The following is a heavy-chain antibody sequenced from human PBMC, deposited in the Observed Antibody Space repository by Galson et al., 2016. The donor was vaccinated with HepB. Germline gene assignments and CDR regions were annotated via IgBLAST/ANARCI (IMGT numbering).Heavy chain of an antibody. V-gene: IGHV4-4*01. D-gene: IGHD3-10*01. Sequence: ETLSLTCAVSGASIDTTNFWGWVRQAPRKGLEWIGEIYQSGSTNYNPSLKSRVTISLDKANNQFSLKLTPVTAADTAVYFCGRVGRLYGPGPYLGKKYNWFDPWGRGILVTVSS. CDR2: IYQSGST. J-gene: IGHJ5*02. CDR1: GASIDTTNF. CDR3: GRVGRLYGPGPYLGKKYNWFDP.